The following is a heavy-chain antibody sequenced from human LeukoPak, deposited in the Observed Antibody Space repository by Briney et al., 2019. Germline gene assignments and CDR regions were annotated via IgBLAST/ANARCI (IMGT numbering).Heavy chain of an antibody. CDR3: ARVSIDYYDSSGYYTDY. J-gene: IGHJ4*02. V-gene: IGHV1-18*01. Sequence: ASVKVSCKASGYTFTSYGISWVRQAPGQGLEWMGWISAYNGNTNYAQKLQGRVTMTTDTSTSTAYMELRSLRSDDTAVYYCARVSIDYYDSSGYYTDYWGQGTLVTVSS. CDR1: GYTFTSYG. CDR2: ISAYNGNT. D-gene: IGHD3-22*01.